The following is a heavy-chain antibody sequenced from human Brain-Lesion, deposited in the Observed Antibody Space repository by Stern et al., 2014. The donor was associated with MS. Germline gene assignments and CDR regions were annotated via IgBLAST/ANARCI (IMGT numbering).Heavy chain of an antibody. V-gene: IGHV4-39*01. CDR1: GGSVSSTSYA. CDR3: AGEEDIRYCSGGSCTGNWFDP. D-gene: IGHD2-15*01. Sequence: QVQLQESGPGLVKPSETLSLTCTVAGGSVSSTSYAWAWIRQPPGKGLEWIGTIYYSGNTYYSPSLQSRLTIYPDKSQNQFSLQLRSVTAADTAVYYCAGEEDIRYCSGGSCTGNWFDPWGQGTLVTVSS. CDR2: IYYSGNT. J-gene: IGHJ5*02.